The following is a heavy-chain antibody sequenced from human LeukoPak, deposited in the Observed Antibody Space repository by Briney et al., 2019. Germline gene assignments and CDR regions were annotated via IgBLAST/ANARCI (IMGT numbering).Heavy chain of an antibody. Sequence: PSETLSLTRTLSAGSISSYYRRWIRQPARKGLEWIGRIYTSGSTNYNTSLKRRVTMSVYTSKNQFSLKLSSVTAADTAVYDCASGSSSWYDSIWVLDYWGQGTLVTVSS. CDR1: AGSISSYY. CDR2: IYTSGST. J-gene: IGHJ4*02. CDR3: ASGSSSWYDSIWVLDY. D-gene: IGHD6-13*01. V-gene: IGHV4-4*07.